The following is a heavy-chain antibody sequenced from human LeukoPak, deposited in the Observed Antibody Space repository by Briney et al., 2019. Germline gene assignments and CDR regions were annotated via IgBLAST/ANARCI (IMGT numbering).Heavy chain of an antibody. CDR2: INHSGST. J-gene: IGHJ3*02. CDR1: GGSFSGYY. D-gene: IGHD2-8*02. V-gene: IGHV4-34*01. CDR3: ARGWWDHAFDI. Sequence: SETLSLTCAVYGGSFSGYYWSWIRQPPGKGLEWIGEINHSGSTNYNPSLKSQVTISVDTSKNQFSLKLSSVTAADTAVYYCARGWWDHAFDIWAKGQWSPSLQ.